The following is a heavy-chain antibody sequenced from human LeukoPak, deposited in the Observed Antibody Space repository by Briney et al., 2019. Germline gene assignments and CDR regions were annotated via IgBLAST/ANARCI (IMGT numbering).Heavy chain of an antibody. J-gene: IGHJ4*02. CDR2: ISAYNGYT. CDR3: ARGNKQRWLQSFDY. V-gene: IGHV1-18*01. CDR1: GYTFTSYG. Sequence: ASVKVSCKASGYTFTSYGISWVRQAPGQGLEWMGWISAYNGYTNYAQKLQGRVTMTTDTSTSTAYMELRSLRSDDTAVYYCARGNKQRWLQSFDYWGQGALVTVSS. D-gene: IGHD5-24*01.